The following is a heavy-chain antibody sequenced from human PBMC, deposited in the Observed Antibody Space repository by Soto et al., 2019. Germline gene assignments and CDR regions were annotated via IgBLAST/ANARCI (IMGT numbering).Heavy chain of an antibody. CDR2: ISAYNGNT. J-gene: IGHJ4*02. V-gene: IGHV1-18*01. CDR3: ARAAGYSGYEIHFDY. D-gene: IGHD5-12*01. CDR1: GYTFTSYG. Sequence: ASVKVSCKASGYTFTSYGISWVRQAPGQGLEWMGWISAYNGNTNYAQKLQGRVTMTTDKSTSTAYMELSSLRSEDTAVYYCARAAGYSGYEIHFDYWGQGTLVTVSS.